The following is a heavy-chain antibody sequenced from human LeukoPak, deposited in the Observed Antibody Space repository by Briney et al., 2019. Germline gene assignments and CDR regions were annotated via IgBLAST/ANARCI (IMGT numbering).Heavy chain of an antibody. V-gene: IGHV5-10-1*01. CDR3: ARHGGNSRRWFDP. CDR2: IDPSDSYT. Sequence: GESLQISCKGSGYSFTSYWISWVRQMPGKGLEWMGRIDPSDSYTNYSPSFQGHVTISADKSISTAYLQWSSLKASDTAMYYCARHGGNSRRWFDPWGQGTLVTVSS. J-gene: IGHJ5*02. D-gene: IGHD4-23*01. CDR1: GYSFTSYW.